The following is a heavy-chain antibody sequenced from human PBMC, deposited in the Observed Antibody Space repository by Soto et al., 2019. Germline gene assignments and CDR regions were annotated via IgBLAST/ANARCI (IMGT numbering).Heavy chain of an antibody. CDR2: ISGSGSTI. J-gene: IGHJ4*02. D-gene: IGHD3-22*01. CDR3: AKVFYYYDSSGYYYFDY. Sequence: ASGGTFSSYAVSWVRQAPGKGPEWISSISGSGSTIYYADSVKGRFTISRDNSKNTLYLQMSSLRAEDTAVYYCAKVFYYYDSSGYYYFDYWGQGTLVTVSS. CDR1: GGTFSSYA. V-gene: IGHV3-23*01.